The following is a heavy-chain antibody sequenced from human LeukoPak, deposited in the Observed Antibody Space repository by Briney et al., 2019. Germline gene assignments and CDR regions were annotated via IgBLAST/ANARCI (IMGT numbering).Heavy chain of an antibody. V-gene: IGHV3-23*01. D-gene: IGHD2-2*02. Sequence: GGSLRLSCAASGFTFSNYAMTWVRQAPGKGLVWVSAISGSSDSTHYADSVKGRFTISRDNSKNTLYLQMNSLRAEDTAVYYCAKGCSYTNCYTSDYWGQGTLVTVSS. J-gene: IGHJ4*02. CDR1: GFTFSNYA. CDR3: AKGCSYTNCYTSDY. CDR2: ISGSSDST.